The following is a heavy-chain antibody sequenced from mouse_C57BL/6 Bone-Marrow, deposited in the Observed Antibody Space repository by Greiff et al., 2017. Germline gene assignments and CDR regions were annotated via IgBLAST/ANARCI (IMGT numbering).Heavy chain of an antibody. J-gene: IGHJ2*01. CDR3: SRDPLFDY. CDR1: GFTFSSYA. D-gene: IGHD6-1*01. V-gene: IGHV5-4*01. Sequence: EVQLQESGGGLVKPGGSLKLSCAASGFTFSSYAMSWVRQTPEKRLEWVATISDGGSYTDYPDNVKGRFTISRDNAKNNLYLQMSHLKSEDTAMYYCSRDPLFDYWGQGTTLTGSS. CDR2: ISDGGSYT.